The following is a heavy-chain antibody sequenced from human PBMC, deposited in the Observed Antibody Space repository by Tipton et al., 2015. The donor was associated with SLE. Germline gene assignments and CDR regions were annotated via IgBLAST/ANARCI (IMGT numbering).Heavy chain of an antibody. Sequence: QLVQSGGGLVKPGGSLRLSCAASGFTFSNAWMSWVRQAPGKGLEWVGRIKSKTDGGTTDYAAPVKGRFTISRDDSKNTLYLQMNSLKTEDTAVYYCTTGGPDTAMADFDYWGQGTLVTVSS. CDR2: IKSKTDGGTT. J-gene: IGHJ4*02. V-gene: IGHV3-15*01. CDR1: GFTFSNAW. CDR3: TTGGPDTAMADFDY. D-gene: IGHD5-18*01.